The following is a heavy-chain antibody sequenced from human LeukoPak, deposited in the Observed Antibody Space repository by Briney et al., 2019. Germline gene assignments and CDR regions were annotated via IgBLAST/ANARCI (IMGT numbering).Heavy chain of an antibody. D-gene: IGHD4-17*01. CDR1: GFTFSSYG. Sequence: PGRSLRLSCAASGFTFSSYGMHWVRQASGKGLEWVAVIWYDGSNKYYADSVKGRFTISRDNSKNTLYLQMNSLRAEDTAVYYCASDDYGDYNFGYWGQGTLVTVSS. CDR2: IWYDGSNK. CDR3: ASDDYGDYNFGY. J-gene: IGHJ4*02. V-gene: IGHV3-33*01.